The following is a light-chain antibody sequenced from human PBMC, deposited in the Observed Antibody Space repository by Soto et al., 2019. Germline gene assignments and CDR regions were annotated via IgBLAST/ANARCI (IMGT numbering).Light chain of an antibody. CDR2: EGS. J-gene: IGLJ3*02. CDR3: SSYVGSTLV. Sequence: QSVLTQPASVSGSPGQSITLSCTGTSSDVGSNSLVSWYQQHPGKAPKLMIYEGSKRPSGVSNRFSGSKSGNMASLTISGLQADDEAEYYCSSYVGSTLVFGGGTKLTVL. CDR1: SSDVGSNSL. V-gene: IGLV2-23*01.